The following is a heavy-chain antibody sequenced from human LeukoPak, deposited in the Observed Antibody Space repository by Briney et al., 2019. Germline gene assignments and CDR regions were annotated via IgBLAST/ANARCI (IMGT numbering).Heavy chain of an antibody. CDR2: ISSSSDII. J-gene: IGHJ4*02. D-gene: IGHD6-13*01. CDR3: AKGLSSSSWYVADS. V-gene: IGHV3-48*01. Sequence: GGSLRLSCAASGFTFSSYSMNWVRQAPGKGLEWVSYISSSSDIIYYADSVKGRFTVSRDNREKSLFLHMNSLRTDDTAFYYCAKGLSSSSWYVADSWGQGTLVTVSS. CDR1: GFTFSSYS.